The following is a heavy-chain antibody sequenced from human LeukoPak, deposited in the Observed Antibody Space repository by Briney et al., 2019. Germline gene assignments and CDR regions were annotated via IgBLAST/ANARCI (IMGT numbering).Heavy chain of an antibody. CDR1: GGSISNYY. J-gene: IGHJ4*02. Sequence: SETLSLTCTVSGGSISNYYWSWIRQHPGKGLEWIGYIYYSGSTYYNPSLKSRVTISVDTSKNQFSLKLSSVTAADTAVYYCARDRGYWGQGTLVTVSS. CDR3: ARDRGY. CDR2: IYYSGST. D-gene: IGHD3-10*01. V-gene: IGHV4-31*03.